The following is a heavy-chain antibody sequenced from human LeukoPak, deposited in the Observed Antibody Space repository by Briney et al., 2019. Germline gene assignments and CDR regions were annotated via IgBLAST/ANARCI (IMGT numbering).Heavy chain of an antibody. CDR2: INHSGST. CDR1: GGSFSGYY. D-gene: IGHD1-26*01. J-gene: IGHJ4*02. CDR3: VGYSGSYSLDY. V-gene: IGHV4-34*01. Sequence: SETLSLTCAVYGGSFSGYYWSWIRQPPGKGLEWIGEINHSGSTNYNPSLKSRVTISVDTSKNQFSLKLSSVTAADTAVYYCVGYSGSYSLDYWGQGTLVTVSS.